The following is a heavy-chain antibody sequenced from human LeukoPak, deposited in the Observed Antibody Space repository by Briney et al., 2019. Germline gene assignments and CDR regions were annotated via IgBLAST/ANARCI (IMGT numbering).Heavy chain of an antibody. V-gene: IGHV3-48*03. D-gene: IGHD3-9*01. Sequence: PGGSLTLSCAASGFTFRSYEMNWVRQAPGKGLEGVSYIGSIGNNIYYADSVKRRFTISRDNAKNSLHLQMNSLRAEDTAVYYCARDGTRYYDILTGYSYTPYYFDYWGQGTLVTVSS. CDR3: ARDGTRYYDILTGYSYTPYYFDY. CDR2: IGSIGNNI. CDR1: GFTFRSYE. J-gene: IGHJ4*02.